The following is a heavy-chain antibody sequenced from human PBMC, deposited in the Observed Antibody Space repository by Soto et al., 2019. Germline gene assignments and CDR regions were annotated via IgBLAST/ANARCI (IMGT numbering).Heavy chain of an antibody. J-gene: IGHJ6*03. CDR2: INWNGGRT. D-gene: IGHD5-12*01. CDR1: GFTFDDYG. Sequence: EVRLVESGGGVVRPGGSLRLSCVASGFTFDDYGMHWVRQAPGKGLEWVSGINWNGGRTGYPGSMKGRFIISRDNAKNSLYLQMNSLRAEDTALYYCARSGNIVATTNYYMDVWGNGTTVTVSS. V-gene: IGHV3-20*04. CDR3: ARSGNIVATTNYYMDV.